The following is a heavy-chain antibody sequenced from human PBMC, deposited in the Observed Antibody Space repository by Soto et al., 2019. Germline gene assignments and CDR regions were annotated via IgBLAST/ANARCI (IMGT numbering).Heavy chain of an antibody. CDR1: NGSFSVYY. J-gene: IGHJ6*02. V-gene: IGHV4-34*01. CDR3: ARDGFGEQAPVLLWFGEFDYYYYYGMDV. CDR2: INHSGST. Sequence: PSETLSLTCAVYNGSFSVYYWIWIRQPPGEGLEWIGEINHSGSTNYNPSLKSRVTMSVDTSKNQFSLKLSSVTAADTAVYYCARDGFGEQAPVLLWFGEFDYYYYYGMDVWGQGTTVTVSS. D-gene: IGHD3-10*01.